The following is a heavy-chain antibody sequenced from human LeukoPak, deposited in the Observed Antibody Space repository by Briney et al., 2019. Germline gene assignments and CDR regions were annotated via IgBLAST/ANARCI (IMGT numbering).Heavy chain of an antibody. D-gene: IGHD4-17*01. CDR1: GYTFTSYA. J-gene: IGHJ4*02. CDR2: INPNSGHS. CDR3: ARDCGDYYFDY. V-gene: IGHV1-8*02. Sequence: GASVKVSCKASGYTFTSYAMNWVRQATGQGLEWMGWINPNSGHSGSAQKFQGRVTMTRDTALSTAYMELSSLRSEDTGVYYCARDCGDYYFDYRGQGTLVTVSS.